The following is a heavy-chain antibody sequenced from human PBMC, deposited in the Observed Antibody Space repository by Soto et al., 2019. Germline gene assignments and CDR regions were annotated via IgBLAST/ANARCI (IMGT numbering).Heavy chain of an antibody. CDR1: GYTLTIYA. D-gene: IGHD3-10*01. CDR2: LNGYNGNT. CDR3: ARVVGSGSYSNQYNWFYP. J-gene: IGHJ5*02. Sequence: ASVKVACKASGYTLTIYAMRWVRQALGQRFAWMGWLNGYNGNTKYAQKVQGRVTMTTDTSTSTAYMELRSLRSDDTAVYYCARVVGSGSYSNQYNWFYPWGQGTLVTVSS. V-gene: IGHV1-18*01.